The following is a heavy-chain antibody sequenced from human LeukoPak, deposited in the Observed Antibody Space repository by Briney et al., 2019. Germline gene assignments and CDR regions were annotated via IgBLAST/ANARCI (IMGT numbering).Heavy chain of an antibody. CDR1: GGSMSSYY. D-gene: IGHD2-2*01. CDR3: ARRTASYCSSTSCLNWFDP. V-gene: IGHV4-59*01. CDR2: IYYSGST. Sequence: PSETLSLTCTVSGGSMSSYYWSWIRQPPGKGLEWIGYIYYSGSTNYNPSLKSRVTISVDTSKNQFSLKLSSVTAADTAVYYCARRTASYCSSTSCLNWFDPWGQGTLVTVSS. J-gene: IGHJ5*02.